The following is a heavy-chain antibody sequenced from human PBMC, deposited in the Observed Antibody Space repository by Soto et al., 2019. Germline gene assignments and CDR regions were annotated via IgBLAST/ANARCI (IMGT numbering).Heavy chain of an antibody. V-gene: IGHV1-69*13. CDR2: IIPIFGTA. Sequence: SVKVSCKASGGTFSSYAISWVRQAPGQGLEWMGGIIPIFGTANYAQKFQGRVTITADESTSTAYMELSSLRSEDTAVYYCAEMMNGYYYYGMDVWGKGTTVTVSS. D-gene: IGHD2-8*01. CDR3: AEMMNGYYYYGMDV. J-gene: IGHJ6*04. CDR1: GGTFSSYA.